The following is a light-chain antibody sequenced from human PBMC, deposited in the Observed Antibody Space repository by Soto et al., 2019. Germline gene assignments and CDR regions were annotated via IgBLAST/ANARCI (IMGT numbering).Light chain of an antibody. CDR2: DVS. CDR3: SSYTSSSTRV. CDR1: SSDVGGYNY. Sequence: QSVLTHPASVSGYPGQSITISCTGTSSDVGGYNYVSWYQQHPGKAPKLMIYDVSNRPSGVSNRFSGSKSGNTASLTISGLQAEDEADYYCSSYTSSSTRVFGGGTKVTVL. J-gene: IGLJ3*02. V-gene: IGLV2-14*01.